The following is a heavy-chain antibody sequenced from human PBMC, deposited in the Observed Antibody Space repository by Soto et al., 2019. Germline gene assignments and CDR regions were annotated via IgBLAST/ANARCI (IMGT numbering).Heavy chain of an antibody. CDR2: IIPIFGTV. J-gene: IGHJ6*02. CDR1: GGTFSSYA. CDR3: ARASHPPALSGDIMRWVV. Sequence: QVQLVQSGAEVKKPGSSVKVSCKASGGTFSSYAVSLVLQAPGQGLELMGGIIPIFGTVIYAQQFQGRVTITADESTKTAYKELRRLRFEHTAVYYCARASHPPALSGDIMRWVVWVQGTTVTVSS. V-gene: IGHV1-69*01. D-gene: IGHD2-15*01.